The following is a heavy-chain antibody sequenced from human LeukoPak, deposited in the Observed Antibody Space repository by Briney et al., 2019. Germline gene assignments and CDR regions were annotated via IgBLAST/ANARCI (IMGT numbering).Heavy chain of an antibody. J-gene: IGHJ4*02. CDR1: GFTFTNYA. D-gene: IGHD4-23*01. V-gene: IGHV3-30*04. CDR2: ISYDGSYK. CDR3: ARGARKGDDYGGFFDY. Sequence: GRSLRLSCAASGFTFTNYAMHWVRQAPGKGLEWVAVISYDGSYKDYADSVKGRFTISRDNSKNTLYLQMSSLRLEDTAVYYCARGARKGDDYGGFFDYWGQGTLVPISS.